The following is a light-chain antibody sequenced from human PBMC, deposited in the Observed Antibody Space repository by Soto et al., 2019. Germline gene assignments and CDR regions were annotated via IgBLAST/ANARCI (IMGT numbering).Light chain of an antibody. CDR1: SSDVGGYNY. CDR3: SSYTSSAVV. V-gene: IGLV2-14*01. CDR2: DVT. J-gene: IGLJ2*01. Sequence: QSALTQPASVSGSPGQSSTISCTGTSSDVGGYNYVSCYQLHPGKAPKRMIYDVTYRPSGVSDRFSGSKSGNTASLTISGLQAEDEADYYCSSYTSSAVVFGGGTKLTVL.